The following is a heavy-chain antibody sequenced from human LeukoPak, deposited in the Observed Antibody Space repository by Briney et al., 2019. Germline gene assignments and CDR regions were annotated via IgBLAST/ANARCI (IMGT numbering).Heavy chain of an antibody. CDR3: ARPLMYYYGSETYFWFDP. CDR2: ISSSGSTI. J-gene: IGHJ5*02. V-gene: IGHV3-48*03. Sequence: GGSLRLSCEASGFTFGSYEMTWVRQAPGKGLEWVSYISSSGSTIYYADSVKGRFTISRDNAKNSLYLQMNSLRAEDTAVYYCARPLMYYYGSETYFWFDPWGQGTLVTVSS. CDR1: GFTFGSYE. D-gene: IGHD3-10*01.